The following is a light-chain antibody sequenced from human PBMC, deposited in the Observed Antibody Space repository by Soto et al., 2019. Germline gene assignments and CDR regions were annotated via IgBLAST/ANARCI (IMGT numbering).Light chain of an antibody. J-gene: IGLJ1*01. CDR2: EVS. CDR1: SNDVGHSSF. CDR3: NAQADNGKHV. Sequence: QSVLTQPPSASGSPGQSVTISCTGNSNDVGHSSFISWYQQHPGKGPKLIIYEVSKRPSGVPDRFSGSKSGNTASLSVSGLQDEDEADYFCNAQADNGKHVFGTGTQLTVL. V-gene: IGLV2-8*01.